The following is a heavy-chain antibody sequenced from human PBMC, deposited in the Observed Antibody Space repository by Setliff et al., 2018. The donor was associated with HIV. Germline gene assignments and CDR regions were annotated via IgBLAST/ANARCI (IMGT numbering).Heavy chain of an antibody. J-gene: IGHJ5*02. CDR2: IRSKAYGGTT. D-gene: IGHD3-22*01. CDR3: TRGGPYYYDSSYYH. Sequence: PGGSLRLSCSASGFIFGDNSMSWVRQAPGKGLEWVGFIRSKAYGGTTEYAASVKGRFTISRDDSKSIAYLQMNSLKIEDTAVYYCTRGGPYYYDSSYYHWGQGTLVTVSS. CDR1: GFIFGDNS. V-gene: IGHV3-49*04.